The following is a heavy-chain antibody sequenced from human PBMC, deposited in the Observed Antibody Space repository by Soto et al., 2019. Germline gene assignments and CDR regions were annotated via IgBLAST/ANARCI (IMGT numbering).Heavy chain of an antibody. V-gene: IGHV3-74*01. D-gene: IGHD1-20*01. CDR1: GFILSNYW. CDR2: IDSDGSST. CDR3: VTITPRRGISGRGAGMDV. J-gene: IGHJ6*02. Sequence: EVQLVESGGGLVQPGGSLRLSCAASGFILSNYWMHWVRQAPGKSLAWVSRIDSDGSSTTYADSVAGRFTISRDNAKNTLYLQMNSRRVEDTAVYYCVTITPRRGISGRGAGMDVWGQGTTVTVSS.